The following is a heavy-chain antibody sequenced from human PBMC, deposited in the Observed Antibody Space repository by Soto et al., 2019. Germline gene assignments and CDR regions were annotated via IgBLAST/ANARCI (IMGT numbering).Heavy chain of an antibody. CDR3: AKDRSTYYLVPPFDP. CDR1: GVTFSSSA. V-gene: IGHV3-23*01. Sequence: PGGSLRLSCAASGVTFSSSAMHLVRQASGKGLEWVGRIRTKGNNYADSVKGRFTISRDNSKNTLYLQMNSLRAEDTAVYYCAKDRSTYYLVPPFDPWGQGTLVTVSS. CDR2: IRTKGN. J-gene: IGHJ5*02. D-gene: IGHD3-10*01.